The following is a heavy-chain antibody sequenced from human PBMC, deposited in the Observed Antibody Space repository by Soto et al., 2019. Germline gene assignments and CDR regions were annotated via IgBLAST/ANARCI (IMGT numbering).Heavy chain of an antibody. CDR2: ISAGKGDT. J-gene: IGHJ4*02. D-gene: IGHD1-26*01. Sequence: VQLVQSGAEVRKPGASVKVSCKASGYTFSSYGISWVRQAPGKGLEWMGWISAGKGDTNYAQKFQGRVSMTTDTSTSTAYMELRSLTSDDTDVYYCERDGFTVISSGSFDYWGQGTLVTVSS. CDR1: GYTFSSYG. CDR3: ERDGFTVISSGSFDY. V-gene: IGHV1-18*04.